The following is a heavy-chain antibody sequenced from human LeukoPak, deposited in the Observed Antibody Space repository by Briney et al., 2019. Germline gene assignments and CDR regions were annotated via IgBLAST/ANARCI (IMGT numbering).Heavy chain of an antibody. J-gene: IGHJ5*02. CDR1: GYSFTSYW. CDR3: ARQEDIVATIGGNWFDP. D-gene: IGHD5-12*01. Sequence: GESLKISCKGSGYSFTSYWIGWVRQMPGKGLEWMGIIYPGDSDTRYSPSFQGQVTTSADKSISTAYLQWSSLKASDTAMYYCARQEDIVATIGGNWFDPWGQGTLVTVSS. CDR2: IYPGDSDT. V-gene: IGHV5-51*01.